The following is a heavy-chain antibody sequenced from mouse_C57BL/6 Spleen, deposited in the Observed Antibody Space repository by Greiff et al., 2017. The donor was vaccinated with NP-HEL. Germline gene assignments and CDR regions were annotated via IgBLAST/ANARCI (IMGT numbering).Heavy chain of an antibody. CDR3: ALLGDYADYFDY. CDR2: IYPGDGDT. CDR1: GYAFSSSW. V-gene: IGHV1-82*01. J-gene: IGHJ2*01. Sequence: QVQLQQSGPELVKPGASVKISCKASGYAFSSSWMNWVKQRPGKGLEWIGRIYPGDGDTNYNGKFKGKATLTADTYSSTAYMQLRSLTSEDSAVYFCALLGDYADYFDYWGQGTTLTGSS. D-gene: IGHD2-13*01.